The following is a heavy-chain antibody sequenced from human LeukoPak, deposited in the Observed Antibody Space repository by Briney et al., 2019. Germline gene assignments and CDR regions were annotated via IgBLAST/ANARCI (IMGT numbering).Heavy chain of an antibody. CDR3: AREGDSSGYYLS. CDR2: IIPILGIA. Sequence: SVKVSCKASGGTFSSYAISWVRQAPGQGLEWMGRIIPILGIANYAQKFQGRVTITADKSTSTAYMELSSLRSEDTAVYYCAREGDSSGYYLSWGQGTLVTVSS. CDR1: GGTFSSYA. D-gene: IGHD3-22*01. J-gene: IGHJ4*02. V-gene: IGHV1-69*04.